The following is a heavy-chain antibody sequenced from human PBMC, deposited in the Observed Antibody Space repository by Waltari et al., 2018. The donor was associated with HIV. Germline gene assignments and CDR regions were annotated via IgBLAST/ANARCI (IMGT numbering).Heavy chain of an antibody. D-gene: IGHD3-3*01. Sequence: QVQLVESGGGVVPPGRSLRLSCAASGFTFNTYAMHWVGKAPGKGLEWVADVSYDGSDKHYADSVKGRFTISRDNAKNTVYLQLSSLRAEDTAAYYCAKDVRYWDGLFYVGHDAFDVWGQGTMVTVSS. V-gene: IGHV3-30-3*02. CDR1: GFTFNTYA. J-gene: IGHJ3*01. CDR3: AKDVRYWDGLFYVGHDAFDV. CDR2: VSYDGSDK.